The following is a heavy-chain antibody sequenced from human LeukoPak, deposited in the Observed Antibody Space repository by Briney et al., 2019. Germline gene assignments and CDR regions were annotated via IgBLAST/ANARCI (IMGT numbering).Heavy chain of an antibody. J-gene: IGHJ4*02. CDR2: MKGDGSDK. D-gene: IGHD6-19*01. CDR3: AGDEGSGWFVY. Sequence: GGSLRLSCAASGFTFSTYWMSWVRQAPGKGLEWVANMKGDGSDKNYVDSVKGRFIIYGDNAKNSMYLQMNRLRDDDSAVYYCAGDEGSGWFVYWGQGILVTVSP. V-gene: IGHV3-7*04. CDR1: GFTFSTYW.